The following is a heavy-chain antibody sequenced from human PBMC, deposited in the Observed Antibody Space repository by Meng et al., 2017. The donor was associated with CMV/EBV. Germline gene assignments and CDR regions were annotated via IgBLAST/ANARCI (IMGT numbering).Heavy chain of an antibody. Sequence: GESLKISCAASGFTFSSYAMSWVRQAPGKGLEWVSAISGSGGSTYYADFVKGRFTISRDNSKNTLYLQMNSLRAEDTAVYYCAKDMAAARPDYFDYWGQGTLVTVSS. CDR2: ISGSGGST. D-gene: IGHD6-6*01. V-gene: IGHV3-23*01. CDR3: AKDMAAARPDYFDY. J-gene: IGHJ4*02. CDR1: GFTFSSYA.